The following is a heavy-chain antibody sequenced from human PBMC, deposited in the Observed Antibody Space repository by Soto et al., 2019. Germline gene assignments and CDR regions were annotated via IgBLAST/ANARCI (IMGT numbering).Heavy chain of an antibody. Sequence: EVQLVESGGGLVQPGGSLRLSCAASGFTFSTYWMHWVRQAPGEGLVCVSRINSDGTTTNYADSVKGRFTISRDNAKNTLYLQMNSLRAEDTAVYYCARGEMATVWPLVYWGQGTLVTVSS. CDR1: GFTFSTYW. CDR2: INSDGTTT. CDR3: ARGEMATVWPLVY. J-gene: IGHJ4*02. V-gene: IGHV3-74*01. D-gene: IGHD4-4*01.